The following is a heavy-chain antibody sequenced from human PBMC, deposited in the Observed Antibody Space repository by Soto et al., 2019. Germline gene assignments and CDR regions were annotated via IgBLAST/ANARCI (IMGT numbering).Heavy chain of an antibody. CDR3: ARRGSGSYYDY. J-gene: IGHJ4*02. V-gene: IGHV3-53*01. CDR1: GFTVSSNY. D-gene: IGHD1-26*01. CDR2: IYSGGST. Sequence: PGGSLRLSCAASGFTVSSNYMSWVRQAPGKGLEWVSVIYSGGSTYYADSVKGRFTTSRDNSKNTLYLQMNSLRAEDTAVYYCARRGSGSYYDYWGQGALVTVSS.